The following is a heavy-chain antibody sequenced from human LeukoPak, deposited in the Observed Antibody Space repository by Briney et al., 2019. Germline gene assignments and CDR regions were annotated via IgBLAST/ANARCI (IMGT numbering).Heavy chain of an antibody. V-gene: IGHV3-48*03. CDR2: ISSSGGTI. J-gene: IGHJ5*02. CDR3: AREGGVPMDHSWLDP. D-gene: IGHD3-10*01. Sequence: TGGSLRLSCAASGFTFSSYEMNWVRQAPGKGLEWVSYISSSGGTIYYADSVKGRFTISRDNAKNSLYLQMNSLRAEDTAIYYCAREGGVPMDHSWLDPWGQGTLVTVSS. CDR1: GFTFSSYE.